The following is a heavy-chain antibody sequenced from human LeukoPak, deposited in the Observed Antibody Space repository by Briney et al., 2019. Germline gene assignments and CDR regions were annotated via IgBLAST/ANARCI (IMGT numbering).Heavy chain of an antibody. CDR2: ISSSSSYI. J-gene: IGHJ6*03. D-gene: IGHD7-27*01. CDR1: GFTLSSYR. V-gene: IGHV3-21*01. Sequence: PGGSLRLSCAASGFTLSSYRMNWVRQAPGKGLEWVSSISSSSSYIYYADSVKGRFTISRDNAKNSLYLQMNSLRAEDTGVYYCARSELGYYYYYMDVWGKGTTVTVSS. CDR3: ARSELGYYYYYMDV.